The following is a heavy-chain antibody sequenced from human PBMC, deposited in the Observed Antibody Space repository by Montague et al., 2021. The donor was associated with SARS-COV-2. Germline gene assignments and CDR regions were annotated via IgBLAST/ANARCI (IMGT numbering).Heavy chain of an antibody. CDR1: GFTFSSYG. D-gene: IGHD7-27*01. Sequence: SLRLSCAASGFTFSSYGMSWVRQAPGKGLEWVSSISGGGGRTYYADSVKGRFTISRDNSKNMLYLQMNSLRADDTAIYYCAKRPLGGAFDIWGQGTMVTVSS. CDR3: AKRPLGGAFDI. CDR2: ISGGGGRT. J-gene: IGHJ3*02. V-gene: IGHV3-23*01.